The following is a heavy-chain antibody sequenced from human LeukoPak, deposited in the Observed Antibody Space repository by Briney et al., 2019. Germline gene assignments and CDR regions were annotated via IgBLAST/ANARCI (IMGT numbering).Heavy chain of an antibody. V-gene: IGHV6-1*01. CDR3: ARDAPYYDFWSGVANPAPHAFDI. Sequence: SQTLSLTCAISGDSVSSNSAAWNWIRQSPSRGLEWLGRTYYRSKWFNDYAVSVKSRITINPDTSKNQFSLLLNSVTPEDTAVYYCARDAPYYDFWSGVANPAPHAFDIWGQGTMVTVSS. CDR1: GDSVSSNSAA. J-gene: IGHJ3*02. CDR2: TYYRSKWFN. D-gene: IGHD3-3*01.